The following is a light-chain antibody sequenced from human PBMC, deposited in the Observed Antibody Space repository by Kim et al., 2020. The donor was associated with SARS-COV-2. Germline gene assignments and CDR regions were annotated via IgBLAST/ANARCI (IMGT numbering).Light chain of an antibody. CDR1: QSVNGNY. V-gene: IGKV3-20*01. CDR2: GAS. CDR3: QRYGGSLS. Sequence: EIALTQSYGSLSLSPGERATLSCRTSQSVNGNYLAWYRQNPGQTPRVLIYGASTRATGTPDRFSGSGSGTDFTLAISRLESEDFAMYYFQRYGGSLSLGQGTKVNIK. J-gene: IGKJ1*01.